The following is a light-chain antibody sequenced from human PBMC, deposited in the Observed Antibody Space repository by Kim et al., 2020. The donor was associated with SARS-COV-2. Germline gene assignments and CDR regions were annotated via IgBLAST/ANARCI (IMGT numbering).Light chain of an antibody. Sequence: SVSPGERATLSCKASQSVGSQLAWYQQKPGQAPRLLIYDASNRAAGIPARFSGSGSGTDFTLTISSLEPEDFAVYYCQQRTTSLTFGGGTKVDIK. CDR2: DAS. CDR3: QQRTTSLT. J-gene: IGKJ4*01. CDR1: QSVGSQ. V-gene: IGKV3-11*01.